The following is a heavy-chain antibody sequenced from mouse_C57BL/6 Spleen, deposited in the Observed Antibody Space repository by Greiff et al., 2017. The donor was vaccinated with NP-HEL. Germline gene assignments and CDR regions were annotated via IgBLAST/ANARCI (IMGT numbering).Heavy chain of an antibody. CDR3: AKRDSNPYYYAMDY. CDR2: IWTGGST. D-gene: IGHD2-5*01. V-gene: IGHV2-5*01. J-gene: IGHJ4*01. Sequence: QVQLQESGPGLVQPSQSLSITCTASGFSLTSYGVHWVRQSPGKGLEWLGVIWTGGSTDYNAAFMSRLSITKDNSKTHVFFKMNSMQTDDTARDYCAKRDSNPYYYAMDYWGQGTSVTVSS. CDR1: GFSLTSYG.